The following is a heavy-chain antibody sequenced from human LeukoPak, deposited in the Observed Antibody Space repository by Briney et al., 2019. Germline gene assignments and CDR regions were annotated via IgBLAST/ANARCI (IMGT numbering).Heavy chain of an antibody. CDR1: GLLFGDYA. CDR3: TVQVIPSVKWFDP. D-gene: IGHD2-21*01. CDR2: IRSKPYGGTA. V-gene: IGHV3-49*04. J-gene: IGHJ5*01. Sequence: GGSLRLSCTASGLLFGDYAMTWVRQAPGKGLEWVGFIRSKPYGGTAEYAASVKGRFTISRDDSKTIAYLDMNGLKTEDTAVYHCTVQVIPSVKWFDPWGQGTPVTVSS.